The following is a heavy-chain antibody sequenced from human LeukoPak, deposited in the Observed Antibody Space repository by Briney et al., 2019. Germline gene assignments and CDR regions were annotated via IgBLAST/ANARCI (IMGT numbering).Heavy chain of an antibody. J-gene: IGHJ6*03. D-gene: IGHD1-26*01. Sequence: GGSLRLSCAASGFTLDDYGMSWVRQAPGKGLEWVSGINWNGGSTGYADSVKGRFTISRDNAKNSLYLQMNSLRAEDTALYYCATYVLGATTDFYYYMDVWGKGTSVTVSS. CDR3: ATYVLGATTDFYYYMDV. CDR1: GFTLDDYG. V-gene: IGHV3-20*04. CDR2: INWNGGST.